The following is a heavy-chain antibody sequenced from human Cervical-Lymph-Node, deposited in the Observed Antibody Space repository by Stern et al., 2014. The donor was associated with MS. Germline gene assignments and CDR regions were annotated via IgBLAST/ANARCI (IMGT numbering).Heavy chain of an antibody. J-gene: IGHJ5*02. CDR3: ALSSETSDRWYSLGYDL. D-gene: IGHD6-13*01. V-gene: IGHV1-69*01. Sequence: VQLVQSGAEVTKPGSSVKVSCKASGGTFSKFPSSWVRQAPGKGLEGMGGIFPVFGTPTYAQEFRGRVTITAAVSTSTVYMELSSLRSDDTAVYYCALSSETSDRWYSLGYDLWGQGTLVTVSS. CDR2: IFPVFGTP. CDR1: GGTFSKFP.